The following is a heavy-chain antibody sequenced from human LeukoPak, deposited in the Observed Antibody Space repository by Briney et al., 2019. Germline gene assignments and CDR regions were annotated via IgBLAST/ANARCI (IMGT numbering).Heavy chain of an antibody. D-gene: IGHD3-3*01. J-gene: IGHJ4*02. CDR3: ATGDDFWSGFSQLDY. Sequence: GESLRLSCAASGFTFSSYEMNWVRQAPGKGLEWVAYIGSSGSTIYYADSVKGRFTISRDSAKNSLYLQMNSLRAEDTAVYYCATGDDFWSGFSQLDYWGQGTLVTVSS. CDR1: GFTFSSYE. V-gene: IGHV3-48*03. CDR2: IGSSGSTI.